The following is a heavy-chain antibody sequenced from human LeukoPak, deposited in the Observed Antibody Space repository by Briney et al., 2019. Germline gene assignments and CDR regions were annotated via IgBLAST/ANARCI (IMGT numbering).Heavy chain of an antibody. CDR1: GGSFSGYY. V-gene: IGHV4-34*01. CDR3: ARPNPDYDYVWGSYRAYYFDY. Sequence: SETLSLTCAVYGGSFSGYYWSWIRQPPGKGLEWIGEINHSGSTNYNPSLKSRVTISVDTSKNQFSLKLSSVTAADTAVYYCARPNPDYDYVWGSYRAYYFDYWGQGILATVSS. J-gene: IGHJ4*02. CDR2: INHSGST. D-gene: IGHD3-16*02.